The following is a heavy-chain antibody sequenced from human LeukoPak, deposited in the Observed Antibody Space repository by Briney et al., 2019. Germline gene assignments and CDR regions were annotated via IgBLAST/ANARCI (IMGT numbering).Heavy chain of an antibody. CDR1: GFTFSSYS. J-gene: IGHJ4*02. Sequence: GGSLRLSCAASGFTFSSYSMNWVRQAPGKGLEWVSSISSSSSSYIYYVDSVKGRFTISRDNAKNSLYLQMNSLRAEDTAVYYCAKGHGSSWAFIDSWGQGTLVTVSS. V-gene: IGHV3-21*01. CDR2: ISSSSSSYI. D-gene: IGHD6-13*01. CDR3: AKGHGSSWAFIDS.